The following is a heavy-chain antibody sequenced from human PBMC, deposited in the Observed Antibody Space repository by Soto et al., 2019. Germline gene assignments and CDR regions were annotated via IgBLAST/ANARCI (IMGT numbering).Heavy chain of an antibody. CDR1: GGSISSYY. J-gene: IGHJ5*02. CDR3: ARNTLYYYDSSGYPETSNWFDP. D-gene: IGHD3-22*01. Sequence: PSETLSLSCTVSGGSISSYYWSWIRQPPGKGLEWIGYIYYSGSTNYNPSPKSRVTISVDTSKNQFSLKLSSVTAADTAVYYCARNTLYYYDSSGYPETSNWFDPWGQGTLVTVSS. V-gene: IGHV4-59*01. CDR2: IYYSGST.